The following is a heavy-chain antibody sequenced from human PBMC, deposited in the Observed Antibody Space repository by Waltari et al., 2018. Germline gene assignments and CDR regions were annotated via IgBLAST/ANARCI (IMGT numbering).Heavy chain of an antibody. CDR3: ARAVGSGDFYYMDV. D-gene: IGHD2-2*01. V-gene: IGHV4-61*01. CDR2: IYIGWTI. J-gene: IGHJ6*03. CDR1: GGSVSSVSSY. Sequence: QVQVQESGPGLVKPSETLSLTCSVSGGSVSSVSSYWTWIRRPPGKGLECIGYIYIGWTIKYHPSLKSRVTMSLDTSKNEVSLRLSSVTADDTAVYYCARAVGSGDFYYMDVWGNGTTVTVSS.